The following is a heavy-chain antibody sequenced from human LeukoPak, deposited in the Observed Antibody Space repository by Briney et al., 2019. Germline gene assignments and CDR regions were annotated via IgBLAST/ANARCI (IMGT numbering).Heavy chain of an antibody. CDR3: ARGIDSLTGYRLDY. CDR2: IIPIFGTA. J-gene: IGHJ4*02. V-gene: IGHV1-69*13. Sequence: GASVKVSCKASGGTFSSYAISWVRQAPGQGLEWMGGIIPIFGTANYAQKFQGRVTITADESTSTAYMELSSLRSEDTAVYYCARGIDSLTGYRLDYWGQGTLVTVSS. D-gene: IGHD3-9*01. CDR1: GGTFSSYA.